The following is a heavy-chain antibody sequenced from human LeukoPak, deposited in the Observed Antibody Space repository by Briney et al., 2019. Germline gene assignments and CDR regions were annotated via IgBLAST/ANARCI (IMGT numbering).Heavy chain of an antibody. J-gene: IGHJ4*02. V-gene: IGHV4-30-4*01. D-gene: IGHD5-12*01. CDR2: TYYSGST. Sequence: PSETLSLTCTVSGGSISSGDYYWSWIRQPPGKGLEWIGYTYYSGSTYYNPSLKSRVTISVDTSKNQFSLKLSSVTAADTAVYYCARVAATSGLTENFDYWGQGTLVTVSS. CDR1: GGSISSGDYY. CDR3: ARVAATSGLTENFDY.